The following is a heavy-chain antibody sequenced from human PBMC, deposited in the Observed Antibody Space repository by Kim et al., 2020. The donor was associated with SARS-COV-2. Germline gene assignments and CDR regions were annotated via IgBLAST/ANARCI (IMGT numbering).Heavy chain of an antibody. CDR3: TRVPPYSNSWWDAFD. D-gene: IGHD6-13*01. Sequence: GGSLRLSCAASGFTFSDSAMYWVRQASGKGLEWFGRVRSKTNNYATAYAASVEGRFTISRDDSKNTAYLQMNSLKTEDTAIYYCTRVPPYSNSWWDAFD. CDR1: GFTFSDSA. V-gene: IGHV3-73*01. CDR2: VRSKTNNYAT. J-gene: IGHJ3*02.